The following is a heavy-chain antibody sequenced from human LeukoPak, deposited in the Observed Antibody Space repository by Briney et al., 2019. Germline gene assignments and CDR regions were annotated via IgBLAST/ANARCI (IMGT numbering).Heavy chain of an antibody. CDR3: AKMVRMAGSWYDPYYYYGVDV. D-gene: IGHD6-13*01. Sequence: PGGSLRLSCAASGFTFSSYGMHWVRQAPGKGLEWVAVISYDGSNKYYADSVKGRFTISRDNSKNTLYLQMNSLRAEDTAVYYCAKMVRMAGSWYDPYYYYGVDVWGQGTTVTVSS. CDR2: ISYDGSNK. J-gene: IGHJ6*02. CDR1: GFTFSSYG. V-gene: IGHV3-30*18.